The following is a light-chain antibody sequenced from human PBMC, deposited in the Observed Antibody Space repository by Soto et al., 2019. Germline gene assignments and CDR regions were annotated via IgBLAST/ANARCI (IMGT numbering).Light chain of an antibody. Sequence: EIVLTQSPGTLSLSPGERATLSCRASQSVSSSYLAWYQQKPGQAHRLLIYGASSRATGIPDRFRCSGSGTDFTLTISRLEPEDFAVYYCQQYGSSPSLTFGGGTKVEIK. CDR2: GAS. CDR3: QQYGSSPSLT. CDR1: QSVSSSY. V-gene: IGKV3-20*01. J-gene: IGKJ4*01.